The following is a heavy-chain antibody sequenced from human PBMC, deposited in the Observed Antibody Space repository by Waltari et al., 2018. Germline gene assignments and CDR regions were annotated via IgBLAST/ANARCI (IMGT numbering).Heavy chain of an antibody. D-gene: IGHD6-13*01. CDR1: GYTFTANY. J-gene: IGHJ4*02. Sequence: QVQLVQSGAEVKTPGASVRVSCKTSGYTFTANYMHWVRQAPGQGLEWMGWINPKRGGTNYAQKFQGRVTMTRDTSISTAYMELSRLISDDTAVYYCARGFGSSWFDYWGQGTLVTVSS. CDR2: INPKRGGT. CDR3: ARGFGSSWFDY. V-gene: IGHV1-2*02.